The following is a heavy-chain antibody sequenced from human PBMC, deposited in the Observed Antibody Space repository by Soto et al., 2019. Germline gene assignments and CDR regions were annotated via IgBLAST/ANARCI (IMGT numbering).Heavy chain of an antibody. D-gene: IGHD3-22*01. CDR3: AKEASISMTGNPFDV. CDR1: GFSFNSYA. Sequence: EVHLLESGGGLVQPGGSLRLSCAASGFSFNSYAMNWVRQAPGKGLQWVSSISGSGDTTYQVDSVKGRFTISRDNSNNTLYLQMNSLRVEDTAVYYCAKEASISMTGNPFDVWGQGTMVTVSS. CDR2: ISGSGDTT. J-gene: IGHJ3*01. V-gene: IGHV3-23*01.